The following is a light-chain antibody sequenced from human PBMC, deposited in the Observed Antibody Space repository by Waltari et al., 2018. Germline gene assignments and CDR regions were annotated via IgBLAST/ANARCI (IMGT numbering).Light chain of an antibody. Sequence: IVMTQSPDSLAVSLGERATINCKSSQSVLYSSNNKNYLAWYQQKPGQPPKLLIYWASTLESGVPDRFSGSGSGTDFTLTISSLQAEDVAVYYCQQYYSTPFTFGPGTKVDIK. CDR2: WAS. CDR3: QQYYSTPFT. J-gene: IGKJ3*01. CDR1: QSVLYSSNNKNY. V-gene: IGKV4-1*01.